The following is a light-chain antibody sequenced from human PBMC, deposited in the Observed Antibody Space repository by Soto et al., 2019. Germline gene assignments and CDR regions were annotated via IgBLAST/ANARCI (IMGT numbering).Light chain of an antibody. J-gene: IGLJ3*02. V-gene: IGLV2-14*01. CDR2: EVT. CDR3: SSFTTTNTWV. Sequence: QSVLTQPPSVSGSPGQSITISCTGTSSDLGSYDFVSWFQQHPGKAPKLMIYEVTNRPSGVSYRFSGSKSGNTASLTISGLQAEDEADYYCSSFTTTNTWVFGGGTKVTVL. CDR1: SSDLGSYDF.